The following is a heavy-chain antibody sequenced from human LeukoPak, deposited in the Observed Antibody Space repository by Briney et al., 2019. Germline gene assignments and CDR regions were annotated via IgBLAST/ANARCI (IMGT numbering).Heavy chain of an antibody. J-gene: IGHJ4*02. CDR3: ASSIVYCSSTSCYFN. CDR1: GYTFTGYY. D-gene: IGHD2-2*01. V-gene: IGHV1-2*02. Sequence: GASVKVSCKASGYTFTGYYIHWVRQAPGQGLEWMGWINPNSGGTNYAQKFQGGVTMTRDMSISTAYMELSRLRSDDTAVYYCASSIVYCSSTSCYFNWGQGTLVTVSS. CDR2: INPNSGGT.